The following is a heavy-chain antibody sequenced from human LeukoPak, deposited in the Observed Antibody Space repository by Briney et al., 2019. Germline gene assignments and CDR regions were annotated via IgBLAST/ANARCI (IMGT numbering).Heavy chain of an antibody. CDR1: GFTFSSYA. Sequence: QPGGSLRLSCAASGFTFSSYAMSWVRQAPGKGLEWVSAISGDGGSTYYADSVKSRFTISRDNSKNTLYLQMNSLRAEDTAVYYCAKDAITSDWYDLDYWGQGTLVTVSS. V-gene: IGHV3-23*01. D-gene: IGHD6-19*01. CDR2: ISGDGGST. J-gene: IGHJ4*02. CDR3: AKDAITSDWYDLDY.